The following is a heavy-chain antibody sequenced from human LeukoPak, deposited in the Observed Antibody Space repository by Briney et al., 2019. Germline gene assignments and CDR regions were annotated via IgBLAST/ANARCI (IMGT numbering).Heavy chain of an antibody. CDR1: RFTFSSYG. CDR3: AKVSRYSGYDLFDY. D-gene: IGHD5-12*01. Sequence: GGSLRLSCAASRFTFSSYGMHWVRQAPGKGLEWVAVISYDGSNKYYADSVKGRFTISRDNSKNTLYLQMNSLRAEDTAVYHCAKVSRYSGYDLFDYWGQGTLVTVSS. CDR2: ISYDGSNK. V-gene: IGHV3-30*18. J-gene: IGHJ4*02.